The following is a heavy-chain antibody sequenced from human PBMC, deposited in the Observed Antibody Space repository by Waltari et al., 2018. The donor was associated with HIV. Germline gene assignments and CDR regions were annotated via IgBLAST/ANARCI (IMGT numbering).Heavy chain of an antibody. D-gene: IGHD3-22*01. CDR1: GFTFSSYG. CDR2: ISYDGSNK. Sequence: QVQLVESGGGVVQPGRSLRLSCAASGFTFSSYGMHWVRQAPGKGLEWVAVISYDGSNKYYADSVKGRFTIPRDNSKNTRYLQMNSLRAEDTAVYYCAKKTYYYDSRGWYFDLWGRGTLVTVSS. J-gene: IGHJ2*01. CDR3: AKKTYYYDSRGWYFDL. V-gene: IGHV3-30*18.